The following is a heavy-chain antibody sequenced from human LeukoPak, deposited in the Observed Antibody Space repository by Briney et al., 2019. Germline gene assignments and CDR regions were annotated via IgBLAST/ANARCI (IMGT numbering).Heavy chain of an antibody. CDR3: ARDPLSSGYYLDAFDI. D-gene: IGHD3-22*01. CDR2: ISAYNGNT. V-gene: IGHV1-18*01. Sequence: GGPVKVSCKGSGYTLTSYGIRWVGQAPGQGVEGVGWISAYNGNTNYAQKLQGRVTMTTDTSTSTAYMELRSLRSDDTAVYYCARDPLSSGYYLDAFDIWGQGTMVTVSS. J-gene: IGHJ3*02. CDR1: GYTLTSYG.